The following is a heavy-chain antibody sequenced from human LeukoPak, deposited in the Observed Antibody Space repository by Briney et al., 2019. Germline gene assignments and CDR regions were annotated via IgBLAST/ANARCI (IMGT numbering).Heavy chain of an antibody. Sequence: GGSLRLSCAASGFSVRSSYMSWVRQAPGKGLEWVSVIYSGGSTNYADSVKGRFTISRDNSKSTLYLQMNSLRAEDTAVFYCARDSSGFYYFDYWGQGTLVTVSS. J-gene: IGHJ4*02. CDR2: IYSGGST. V-gene: IGHV3-53*01. CDR3: ARDSSGFYYFDY. CDR1: GFSVRSSY. D-gene: IGHD5-12*01.